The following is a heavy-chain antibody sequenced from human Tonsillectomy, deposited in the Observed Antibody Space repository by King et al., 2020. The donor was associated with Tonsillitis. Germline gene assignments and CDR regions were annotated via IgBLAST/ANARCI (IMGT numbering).Heavy chain of an antibody. D-gene: IGHD2-15*01. J-gene: IGHJ4*02. CDR1: GYTFTSD. Sequence: QLVQSGAEVKKPGDSVKVSCKASGYTFTSDINWVRQASGQGLEWMGWMNPQSVNTDYAQRFQGRLTMTRDTSISTAYMELTSLRSEDTAVYYCARALVYSYSSGGSCYALDSGGQGTLVTVSS. CDR2: MNPQSVNT. CDR3: ARALVYSYSSGGSCYALDS. V-gene: IGHV1-8*01.